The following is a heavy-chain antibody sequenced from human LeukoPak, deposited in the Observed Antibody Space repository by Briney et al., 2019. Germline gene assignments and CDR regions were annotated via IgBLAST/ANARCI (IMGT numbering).Heavy chain of an antibody. V-gene: IGHV3-66*01. D-gene: IGHD3-10*01. Sequence: GGALRLSCAASLFTLSSNYMSWVRQAPGKGVEWVSVIYGGGSTYCADSVKGRFTISRDNSKNSLYLKMNNLSAEDTAVYYCARYGSGSYYGYYGMDVWGQGTTVTVSS. CDR3: ARYGSGSYYGYYGMDV. J-gene: IGHJ6*02. CDR2: IYGGGST. CDR1: LFTLSSNY.